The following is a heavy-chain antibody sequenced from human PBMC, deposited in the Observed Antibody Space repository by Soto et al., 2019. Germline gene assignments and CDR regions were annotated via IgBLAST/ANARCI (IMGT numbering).Heavy chain of an antibody. CDR3: ARGQVTRYIVVVPAPLDY. CDR2: INHSGST. J-gene: IGHJ4*02. D-gene: IGHD2-21*02. V-gene: IGHV4-34*01. CDR1: GGSFSGYY. Sequence: PSETLSLTCAVYGGSFSGYYWSWIRLPPGKGLEWIGEINHSGSTNYNPSLKSRVTISVDTSKNQFSLKLSSVTAADTAVYYCARGQVTRYIVVVPAPLDYCGQGTLVPVSS.